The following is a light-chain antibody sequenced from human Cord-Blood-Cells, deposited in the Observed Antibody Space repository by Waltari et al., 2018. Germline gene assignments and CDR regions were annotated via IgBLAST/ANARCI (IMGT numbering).Light chain of an antibody. J-gene: IGKJ2*04. CDR3: QQSYSTPGS. CDR1: QSISSY. V-gene: IGKV1-39*01. CDR2: AAS. Sequence: DIQMTQSPSSLSASVGDRVTITCRARQSISSYLNWYQQKPGNAPKLLIYAASSLQSGVPSRVSGSGSGTDFTLTISSLQPEDFATYYCQQSYSTPGSFGQGTKLEIK.